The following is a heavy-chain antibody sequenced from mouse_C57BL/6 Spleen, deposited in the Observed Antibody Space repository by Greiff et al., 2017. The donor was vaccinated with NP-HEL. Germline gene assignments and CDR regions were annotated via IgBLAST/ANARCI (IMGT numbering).Heavy chain of an antibody. V-gene: IGHV5-16*01. D-gene: IGHD4-1*01. CDR2: INYDGSST. CDR1: GFTFSDYY. Sequence: EVQRVESEGGLVQPGSSMKLSCTASGFTFSDYYMAWVRQVPEKGLEWVANINYDGSSTYYLDSLKSRFIISRDNAKNILYLQMSSLKSEDTATYYCAREGGTGTGYWYFDVWGTGTTVTVSS. CDR3: AREGGTGTGYWYFDV. J-gene: IGHJ1*03.